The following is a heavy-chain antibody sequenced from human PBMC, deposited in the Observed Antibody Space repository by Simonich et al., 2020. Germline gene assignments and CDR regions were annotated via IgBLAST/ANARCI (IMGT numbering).Heavy chain of an antibody. CDR2: INPNSGGT. V-gene: IGHV1-2*02. J-gene: IGHJ4*02. Sequence: QVQLVQSGAEVKKPGASVKVSCKASGYTFTGYYMHWVRQAPGQGLEGMGWINPNSGGTNYEQKFQGRVTMTRDTSISTAYMELSRLRSDDTAVYYCARDRSGYDQHHFDYWGQGTLVTVSS. CDR1: GYTFTGYY. CDR3: ARDRSGYDQHHFDY. D-gene: IGHD5-12*01.